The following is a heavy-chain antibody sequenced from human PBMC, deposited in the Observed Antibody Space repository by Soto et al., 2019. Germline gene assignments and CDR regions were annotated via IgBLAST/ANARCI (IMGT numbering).Heavy chain of an antibody. CDR3: ARGRTYYDILSGYSLHYYLMDV. CDR1: GYTLSSNG. CDR2: ISTNNGNT. Sequence: ASVKVSCKASGYTLSSNGISWVRQAPGQRLEWMGWISTNNGNTNYARKFQGRVTMTTDTSTNTAYMEVRSLRSDDTAVYYCARGRTYYDILSGYSLHYYLMDVWAQGTTVTVSS. V-gene: IGHV1-18*04. J-gene: IGHJ6*02. D-gene: IGHD3-9*01.